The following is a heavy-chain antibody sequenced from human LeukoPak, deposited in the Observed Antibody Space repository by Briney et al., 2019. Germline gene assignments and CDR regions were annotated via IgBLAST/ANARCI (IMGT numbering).Heavy chain of an antibody. CDR2: INHSGST. V-gene: IGHV4-34*01. CDR1: GGSFSGYY. J-gene: IGHJ4*02. D-gene: IGHD2-15*01. CDR3: ARGIYCSGGSCYSFYYFDY. Sequence: SETLSLTCAVYGGSFSGYYWSWIRQPPGKGLEWIGEINHSGSTNYNPSLKSRVTIPVDTSKNQFSLKLSSVTAADTAVYYCARGIYCSGGSCYSFYYFDYWGQGTLVTVSS.